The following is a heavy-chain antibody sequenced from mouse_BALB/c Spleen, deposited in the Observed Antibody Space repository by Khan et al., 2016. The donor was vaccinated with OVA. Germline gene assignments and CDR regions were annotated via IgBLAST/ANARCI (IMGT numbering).Heavy chain of an antibody. V-gene: IGHV1-77*01. CDR2: IYPGSGYT. D-gene: IGHD3-2*02. CDR3: ARAGYGGFAY. Sequence: QVQLKQSGPDLVKPGASVKMSCKASGYTFTDFLISWVKQRPGQGLEWIGEIYPGSGYTYYNEKFRGKAILTSDTSSNTAYMQLNSLTAEDSAVYFCARAGYGGFAYWGQGALVTVSA. J-gene: IGHJ3*01. CDR1: GYTFTDFL.